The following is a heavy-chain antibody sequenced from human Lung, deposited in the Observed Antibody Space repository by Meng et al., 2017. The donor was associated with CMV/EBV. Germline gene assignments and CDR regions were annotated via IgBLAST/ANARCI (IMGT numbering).Heavy chain of an antibody. CDR2: IYSGGSST. V-gene: IGHV3-23*03. J-gene: IGHJ4*02. CDR3: AKVRGYCSSTSCSPLHD. CDR1: GFTFSSYA. D-gene: IGHD2-2*01. Sequence: GGSLRLSCAASGFTFSSYAMSWVRQAPGKGLEWVSVIYSGGSSTYYADSVKGRFTISRDNSKNTLYLQMNSLRAEDTAVYYCAKVRGYCSSTSCSPLHDWGQGTXVTVSS.